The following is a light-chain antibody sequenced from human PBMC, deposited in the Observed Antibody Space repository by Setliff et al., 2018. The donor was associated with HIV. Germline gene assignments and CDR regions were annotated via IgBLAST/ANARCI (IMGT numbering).Light chain of an antibody. J-gene: IGLJ3*02. V-gene: IGLV3-21*02. Sequence: SYELTQPHSVSVATAQTGPRIPCGGNNIGSKSVHWYQQKPGQAPVLVVYDDNDRPSGITERFSGSNSGHTATLTIIRVEAGDEADYYCQVWESSSDHWVFGGGTKVTVL. CDR2: DDN. CDR3: QVWESSSDHWV. CDR1: NIGSKS.